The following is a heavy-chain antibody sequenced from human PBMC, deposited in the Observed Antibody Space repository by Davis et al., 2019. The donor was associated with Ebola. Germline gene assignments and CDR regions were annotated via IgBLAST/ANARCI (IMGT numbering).Heavy chain of an antibody. CDR2: ISYDGSNK. CDR1: GFTFSSYG. CDR3: VTPFSSSPSH. J-gene: IGHJ4*02. D-gene: IGHD6-6*01. Sequence: GESLKISCAASGFTFSSYGMHWVRQAPGKGLEWVAVISYDGSNKYYADSVKGRFTISRDNSKNTLYLQMNSLRAEDTAVYYCVTPFSSSPSHWGQGTLVTVSS. V-gene: IGHV3-30*03.